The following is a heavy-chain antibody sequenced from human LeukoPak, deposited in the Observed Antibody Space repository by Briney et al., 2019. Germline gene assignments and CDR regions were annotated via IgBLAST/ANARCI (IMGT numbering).Heavy chain of an antibody. J-gene: IGHJ4*02. CDR3: ARGVSKMAPDY. CDR2: TYYSGST. D-gene: IGHD5-24*01. V-gene: IGHV4-59*01. Sequence: SETLSLTCTVSGGSISSYYWSWIRQPPGKGLEWIGYTYYSGSTNYNPSLKSRVTISVDTSKNQFSLKLSSVTAADTAVYYCARGVSKMAPDYWGQGTLVTVSS. CDR1: GGSISSYY.